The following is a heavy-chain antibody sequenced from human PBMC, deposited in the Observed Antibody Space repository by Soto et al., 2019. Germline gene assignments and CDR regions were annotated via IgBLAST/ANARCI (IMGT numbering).Heavy chain of an antibody. Sequence: QVPLVQSGAEVKKPGASVKVSCKVSGHTLTELSIHWVRQAPGKGLEWMGGFDPEDGETISAQKFQGRVTMTEDTSTDSTYMELSSLRSEDTAVYYCAAGGTRWLHSPFDYWGQGTLVTISS. D-gene: IGHD1-1*01. CDR1: GHTLTELS. V-gene: IGHV1-24*01. CDR2: FDPEDGET. CDR3: AAGGTRWLHSPFDY. J-gene: IGHJ4*02.